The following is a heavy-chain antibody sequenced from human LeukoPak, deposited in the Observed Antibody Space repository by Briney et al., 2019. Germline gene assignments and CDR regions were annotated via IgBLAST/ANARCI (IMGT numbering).Heavy chain of an antibody. CDR3: ARDLSGSLYFDY. V-gene: IGHV4-4*07. J-gene: IGHJ4*02. CDR2: LYISGST. Sequence: PSETLSLTCTVSGASISSYYYNWIRQTAGRGLEWIGRLYISGSTDYNPSLKSRVTTSVDTSNNQFSLNLNSVTAADTAVYFCARDLSGSLYFDYWGQGVLVTVSS. D-gene: IGHD3-10*01. CDR1: GASISSYY.